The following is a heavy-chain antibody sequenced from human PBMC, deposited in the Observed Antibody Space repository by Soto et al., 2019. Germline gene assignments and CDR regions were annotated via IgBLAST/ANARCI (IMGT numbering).Heavy chain of an antibody. CDR2: ISASGTST. Sequence: EVQLLESGGGLVQPGGSLRLSCAASGFTFSTYAMSWVRQAPGKGLEWVSAISASGTSTYYADSVKGRFTISRDSSKNTLFLQMNSLRAEDTAVHYCARGLGYCSSTSCYIWFDYWGQGTLVTVSS. J-gene: IGHJ4*02. D-gene: IGHD2-2*02. V-gene: IGHV3-23*01. CDR1: GFTFSTYA. CDR3: ARGLGYCSSTSCYIWFDY.